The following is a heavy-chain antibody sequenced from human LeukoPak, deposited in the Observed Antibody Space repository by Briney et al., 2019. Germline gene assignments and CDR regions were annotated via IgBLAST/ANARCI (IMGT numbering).Heavy chain of an antibody. V-gene: IGHV3-74*01. J-gene: IGHJ1*01. CDR2: IKSDGKT. Sequence: GGSLRLSCAASGFSFSSYWMHWVRQAPGKGLVWVSRIKSDGKTNYADSVKGRFTISRDNAKNTVSLQMDSLRAEDTGVYYCARAPSEIGGYYPEYFRHWGQGTLVTVSS. CDR1: GFSFSSYW. CDR3: ARAPSEIGGYYPEYFRH. D-gene: IGHD3-22*01.